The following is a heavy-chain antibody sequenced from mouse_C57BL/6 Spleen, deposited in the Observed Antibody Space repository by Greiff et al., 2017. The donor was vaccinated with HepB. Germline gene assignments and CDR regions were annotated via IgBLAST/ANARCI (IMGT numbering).Heavy chain of an antibody. CDR1: GFTFSDYG. J-gene: IGHJ4*01. CDR2: ISSGSSTI. D-gene: IGHD1-1*01. V-gene: IGHV5-17*01. Sequence: DVQLVESGGGLVKPGGSLKLSCAASGFTFSDYGMHWVRQAPEKGLEWVAYISSGSSTIYYADTVKGRFTISRDNAKNTLFLQMTSLRSEDTAMYYCARGGVVPYYYAMDYWGQGTSVTVSS. CDR3: ARGGVVPYYYAMDY.